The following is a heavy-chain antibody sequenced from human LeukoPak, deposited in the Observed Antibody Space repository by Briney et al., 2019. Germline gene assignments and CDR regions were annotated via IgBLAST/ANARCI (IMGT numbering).Heavy chain of an antibody. CDR2: IKTDGRTT. D-gene: IGHD3-16*01. CDR1: GMTFSDYW. V-gene: IGHV3-74*01. J-gene: IGHJ1*01. Sequence: GGSLRLSCTASGMTFSDYWMHWVRQVPGKGLVWVSLIKTDGRTTIYADSVKGRFTIPRDNGKSTLYLQMNSLRAEDTAIYYCTTGPSYGYEWWGQGTVVAVSS. CDR3: TTGPSYGYEW.